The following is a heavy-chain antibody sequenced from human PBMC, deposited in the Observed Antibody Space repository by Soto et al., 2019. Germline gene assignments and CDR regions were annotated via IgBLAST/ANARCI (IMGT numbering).Heavy chain of an antibody. V-gene: IGHV4-59*01. J-gene: IGHJ4*02. D-gene: IGHD3-16*01. CDR3: ARGWGEAFDY. Sequence: QVQLQESGPGLVKPSETLSLTCTVSGGSISGYYWSWIRQPPGKGLEWIGYISYSGSTNYNPSLXRXLXIXXDTSKNQFSLKLSSVTAADTAVYYCARGWGEAFDYWGQGTLVTVSS. CDR2: ISYSGST. CDR1: GGSISGYY.